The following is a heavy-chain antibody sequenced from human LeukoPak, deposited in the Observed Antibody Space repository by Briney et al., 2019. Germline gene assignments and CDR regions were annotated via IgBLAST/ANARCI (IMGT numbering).Heavy chain of an antibody. CDR2: IYTSGST. CDR3: AREVIGSPFDY. J-gene: IGHJ4*02. V-gene: IGHV4-61*02. CDR1: GGSISSGSYY. D-gene: IGHD2/OR15-2a*01. Sequence: SETLSLTCTVPGGSISSGSYYWSWIRQPAGKGLEWIGRIYTSGSTNYNPSLKSRVTISVDTSKNQFSLKLSSVTAADTAVYYCAREVIGSPFDYWGQGTLVTVSS.